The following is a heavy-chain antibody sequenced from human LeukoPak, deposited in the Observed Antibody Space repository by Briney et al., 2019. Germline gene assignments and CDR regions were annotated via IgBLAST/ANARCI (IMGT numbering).Heavy chain of an antibody. CDR2: IYYSGST. Sequence: SETLSLTCAVYGGSFSGYYWSWIRQPPGKGLEWIGYIYYSGSTNYNPSLKSRVTISVDTSKNQFSLKLSSVTAADTAVYYCARATTYYYDSSGYSPYYYYYMDVWGKGTTVTISS. J-gene: IGHJ6*03. V-gene: IGHV4-59*01. CDR1: GGSFSGYY. CDR3: ARATTYYYDSSGYSPYYYYYMDV. D-gene: IGHD3-22*01.